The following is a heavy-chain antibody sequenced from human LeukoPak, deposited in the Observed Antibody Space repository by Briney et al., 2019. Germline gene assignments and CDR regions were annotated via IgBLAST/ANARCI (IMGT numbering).Heavy chain of an antibody. CDR1: GFTFSSYA. Sequence: GGSLRLSCAASGFTFSSYAMHWVRQAPGKGLEWVAVISYDGSNKYYADSVKGRFTISRDNSKNTLYLQMNSLRAEDTAVYYCAKGRGGDYSYGSYYFEYWGQGALVTVSS. CDR3: AKGRGGDYSYGSYYFEY. CDR2: ISYDGSNK. V-gene: IGHV3-30-3*01. J-gene: IGHJ4*02. D-gene: IGHD5-18*01.